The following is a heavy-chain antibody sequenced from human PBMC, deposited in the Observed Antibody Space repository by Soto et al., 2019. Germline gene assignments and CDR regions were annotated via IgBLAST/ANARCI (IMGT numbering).Heavy chain of an antibody. CDR2: INHSGST. D-gene: IGHD3-9*01. J-gene: IGHJ5*02. V-gene: IGHV4-34*01. Sequence: PSETLSLTCTVSGGSISSYYWSWIRQPPGKGLEWIGEINHSGSTNYNPSLKSRVTISVGTSKNQFSLKLSSVTAADTAVYYCARLSGYYDILTGYYNWFDPWGQGTLVTVSS. CDR3: ARLSGYYDILTGYYNWFDP. CDR1: GGSISSYY.